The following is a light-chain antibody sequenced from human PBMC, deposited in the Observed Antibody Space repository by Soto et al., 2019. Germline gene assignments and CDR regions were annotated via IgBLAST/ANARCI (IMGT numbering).Light chain of an antibody. CDR1: SSDVGGYNY. V-gene: IGLV2-14*01. CDR3: SSYTSSSTLPG. J-gene: IGLJ2*01. CDR2: NVS. Sequence: QSALTQPASVSGSPGQSITISCTGTSSDVGGYNYVSWYQQHPGKAPKLMIYNVSNQPSGVSNRFSGSKSGNTASLTISGRQAEDEADYYCSSYTSSSTLPGFGGGTKLTVL.